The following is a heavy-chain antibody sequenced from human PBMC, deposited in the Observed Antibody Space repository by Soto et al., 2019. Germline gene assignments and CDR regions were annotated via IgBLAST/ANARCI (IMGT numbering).Heavy chain of an antibody. CDR2: IRGFSPYT. D-gene: IGHD3-10*01. CDR1: GFTFRTYT. Sequence: GGSLRLSCIPSGFTFRTYTMNWVRQAPGKGLEWVSGIRGFSPYTFYAESVKGRFTISRDNAKNSLYLQMNSLRAEDTAVYYCARDRGYDAHDYYYNAMDVWGQGTTVTV. V-gene: IGHV3-21*01. J-gene: IGHJ6*02. CDR3: ARDRGYDAHDYYYNAMDV.